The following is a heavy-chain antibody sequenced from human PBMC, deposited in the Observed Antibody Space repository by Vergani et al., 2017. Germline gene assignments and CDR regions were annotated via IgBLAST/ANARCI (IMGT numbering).Heavy chain of an antibody. D-gene: IGHD3-10*01. CDR3: ARDLQAGFYFDY. J-gene: IGHJ4*02. CDR2: IYYSGST. Sequence: QVQLQESGPGLVKPSETLSLTCTVSGGSISSYYWSWIRQPPGKGLEWIGYIYYSGSTYYNPSLKSRVTISVDTSKNQFSLKLSSVTAADTAVYYCARDLQAGFYFDYWGQGTLVTVSS. CDR1: GGSISSYY. V-gene: IGHV4-59*12.